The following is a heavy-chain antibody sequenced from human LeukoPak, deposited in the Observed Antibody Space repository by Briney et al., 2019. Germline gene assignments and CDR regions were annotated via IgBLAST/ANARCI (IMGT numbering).Heavy chain of an antibody. V-gene: IGHV3-30*02. D-gene: IGHD6-6*01. CDR2: IRYDGSNK. Sequence: GGSLRLSCAASGFTFSSYGMHWVRQAPGKGLEWVAFIRYDGSNKYYADSVKGRFTISRDNAKNSLYLQMNSLRAEDTAVYYCARDGRIAARPFDYWGQGTLVTVSS. J-gene: IGHJ4*02. CDR1: GFTFSSYG. CDR3: ARDGRIAARPFDY.